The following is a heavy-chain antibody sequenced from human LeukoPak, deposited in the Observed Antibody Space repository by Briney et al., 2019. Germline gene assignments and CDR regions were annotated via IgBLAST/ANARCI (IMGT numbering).Heavy chain of an antibody. J-gene: IGHJ1*01. CDR1: GGSFSGYY. CDR3: ARGLLAAAGAEYFQH. V-gene: IGHV4-34*01. D-gene: IGHD6-13*01. Sequence: SETLSLTCAVYGGSFSGYYWSWIRQPPGKGLEWIGEINHSGSTNYNPSLKSRVTISVDTSKNQFSLKLSSVTAADTAVYYCARGLLAAAGAEYFQHWGQGTLLTVSS. CDR2: INHSGST.